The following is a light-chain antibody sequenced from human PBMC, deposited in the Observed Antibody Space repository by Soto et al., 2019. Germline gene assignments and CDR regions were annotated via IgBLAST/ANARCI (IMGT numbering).Light chain of an antibody. CDR2: DVS. CDR3: CSFAGSYTYV. CDR1: SSDVGRYDY. V-gene: IGLV2-11*01. J-gene: IGLJ1*01. Sequence: QSVLTQPRSVSGSAGQSGTICCTGTSSDVGRYDYVSWYQQHPGKAPKLIIYDVSERPSGVPDRFSGSKFGNTASLTISGLQAEDEADYSCCSFAGSYTYVFGTGTKVTVL.